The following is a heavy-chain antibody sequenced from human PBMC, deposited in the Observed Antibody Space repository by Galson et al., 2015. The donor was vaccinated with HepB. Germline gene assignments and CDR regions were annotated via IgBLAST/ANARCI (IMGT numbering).Heavy chain of an antibody. J-gene: IGHJ6*02. CDR3: ARDQGESIEILGDGMDV. D-gene: IGHD2/OR15-2a*01. Sequence: LRLSCAASGFTFSSYWMSWVRQAPGKGLEWVANIKHDGSEKYYADSVKGRFTISRDNAKTSLYLQMNSLRAEDTAVYYCARDQGESIEILGDGMDVWGQGTTVTVSS. CDR2: IKHDGSEK. V-gene: IGHV3-7*01. CDR1: GFTFSSYW.